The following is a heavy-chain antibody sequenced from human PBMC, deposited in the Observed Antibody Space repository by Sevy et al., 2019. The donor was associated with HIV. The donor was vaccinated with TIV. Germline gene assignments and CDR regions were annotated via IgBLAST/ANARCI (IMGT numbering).Heavy chain of an antibody. CDR2: IKSKTDGGTT. CDR3: TTWGYNTSTGTTRLFDY. J-gene: IGHJ4*02. CDR1: GFTFSNAW. V-gene: IGHV3-15*01. Sequence: GGSLRLSCAASGFTFSNAWMSWVRQAPGKGLEWVGRIKSKTDGGTTDYAAPVKGRFTISRDDSKNRLYLQMNSLKTEDTAVYYCTTWGYNTSTGTTRLFDYWGQGTLVTVSS. D-gene: IGHD1-1*01.